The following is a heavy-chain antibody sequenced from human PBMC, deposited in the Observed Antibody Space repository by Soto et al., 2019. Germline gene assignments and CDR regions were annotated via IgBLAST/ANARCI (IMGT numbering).Heavy chain of an antibody. Sequence: QVQLQQWGAGLLKPSETLSLTCVVSGGSLSDYFWSWSRQPPGMALEWIGEINHLGSINYNPSLKSRVTMSVDTSKNQFSLTLSSVTAADTATYYCARGGISHWAYFYYMDVWDRGTTVTVSS. D-gene: IGHD2-21*01. CDR3: ARGGISHWAYFYYMDV. CDR1: GGSLSDYF. J-gene: IGHJ6*03. CDR2: INHLGSI. V-gene: IGHV4-34*01.